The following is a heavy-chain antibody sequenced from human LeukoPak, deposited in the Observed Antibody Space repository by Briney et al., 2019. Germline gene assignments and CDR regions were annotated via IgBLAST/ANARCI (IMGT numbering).Heavy chain of an antibody. V-gene: IGHV5-51*01. J-gene: IGHJ4*02. CDR2: IYPGDSDT. CDR1: GYSFTTYW. D-gene: IGHD3-10*01. CDR3: VRRAMFREIIPQYYFDY. Sequence: GESLKISCKGSGYSFTTYWIGWVRQMPGKGLEWMGIIYPGDSDTRYSPSFQGQVTISADKSISTAYLQWSSLKASDTAMYYCVRRAMFREIIPQYYFDYWGQGTLVTVSS.